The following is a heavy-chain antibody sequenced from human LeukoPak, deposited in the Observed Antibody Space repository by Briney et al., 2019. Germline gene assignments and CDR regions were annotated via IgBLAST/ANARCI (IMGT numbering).Heavy chain of an antibody. Sequence: SETLSLTCTVSGGSISSSSYYWGWIRQPPGKGLEWIGSIYYSGSTYYNPSLKSRVTISVDTSKNQFSLKLSSVTAADTAVYYCASTPTVTTTWFDPWGQGTLVTVSS. CDR2: IYYSGST. D-gene: IGHD4-17*01. J-gene: IGHJ5*02. CDR1: GGSISSSSYY. V-gene: IGHV4-39*07. CDR3: ASTPTVTTTWFDP.